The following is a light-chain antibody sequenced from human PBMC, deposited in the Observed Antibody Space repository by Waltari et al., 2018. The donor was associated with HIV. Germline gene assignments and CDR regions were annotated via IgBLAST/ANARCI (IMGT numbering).Light chain of an antibody. Sequence: EIVLTQSPATLSLSPGERSTLSCRASQSVSTYLALYQQRPGQAPRLLIYYASSRATGIPARFSGSGSGTDFTLTISSLEPADFAVYYCQQRSDWPRSTFGGGTKVEIK. CDR3: QQRSDWPRST. CDR1: QSVSTY. V-gene: IGKV3-11*01. CDR2: YAS. J-gene: IGKJ4*01.